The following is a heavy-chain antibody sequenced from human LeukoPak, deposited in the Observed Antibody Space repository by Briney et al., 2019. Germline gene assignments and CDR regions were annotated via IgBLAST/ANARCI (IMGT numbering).Heavy chain of an antibody. CDR1: GYTFTGYY. V-gene: IGHV1-2*02. CDR2: INPNSGGT. D-gene: IGHD6-13*01. CDR3: ARERSLGQQLVHYYYYMDV. J-gene: IGHJ6*03. Sequence: ASVKVSCKASGYTFTGYYMHWVRQAPGQGLEWMGWINPNSGGTNYAQKFQGRVTMTRDTSISTAYMELSRLRSDDTAVYYCARERSLGQQLVHYYYYMDVWGKGTTVTVSS.